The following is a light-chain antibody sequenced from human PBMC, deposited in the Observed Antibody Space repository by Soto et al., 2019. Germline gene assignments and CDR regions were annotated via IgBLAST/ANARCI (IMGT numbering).Light chain of an antibody. CDR1: NIGGKN. V-gene: IGLV3-9*01. CDR3: QVWDNRGYV. CDR2: RDY. J-gene: IGLJ1*01. Sequence: SYALTQPLSVSVALGQTATITCGGNNIGGKNVHWYQQKPGQAPVPVIYRDYNRPSGIPERFSGSNSGHTATLTISRVQPGDEADYYCQVWDNRGYVFGTGTKVTVL.